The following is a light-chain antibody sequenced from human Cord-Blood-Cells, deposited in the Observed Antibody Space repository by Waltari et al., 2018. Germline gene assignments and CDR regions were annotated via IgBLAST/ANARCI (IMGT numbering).Light chain of an antibody. CDR3: AAWDDSLNGPVV. J-gene: IGLJ2*01. CDR1: RSTLGSNT. V-gene: IGLV1-44*01. CDR2: SNN. Sequence: QSVLTQPPSASGTPGQRVTSSCSGSRSTLGSNTVNWYQQLPGTAPKLLIYSNNQRPSGVPDRFSGSKSGTSASLAISGLQSEDEADYYCAAWDDSLNGPVVFGGGAKLTVL.